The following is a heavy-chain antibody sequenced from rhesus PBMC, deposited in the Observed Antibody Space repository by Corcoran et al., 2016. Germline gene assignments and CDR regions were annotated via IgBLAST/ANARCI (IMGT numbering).Heavy chain of an antibody. Sequence: QVQLQESGPGLVKPSETLSLTCAVSGYSISSGYGWRWIRQPPGKGLGWIGYIGGSSGSTSYNPSLRSRVTISKDTSKNQFSLKLSSVTAAATAVYYWARARRGSGWYFDLWGPGTPITISS. D-gene: IGHD6-31*01. CDR1: GYSISSGYG. J-gene: IGHJ2*01. CDR2: IGGSSGST. CDR3: ARARRGSGWYFDL. V-gene: IGHV4-127*01.